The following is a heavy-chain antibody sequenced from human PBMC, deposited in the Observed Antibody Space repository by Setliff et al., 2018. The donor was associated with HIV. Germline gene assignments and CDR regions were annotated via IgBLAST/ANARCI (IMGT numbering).Heavy chain of an antibody. CDR2: INPNSGGT. J-gene: IGHJ3*02. CDR3: ARDKLEETAESLWGPMKNDAFDI. CDR1: GGSFSSYA. Sequence: GASVKVSCKASGGSFSSYALSWVRQAPGQGLEWMGWINPNSGGTNYAQKFQGRVTMTRDTSTNTTYMEMSRLRSDDTAIYYCARDKLEETAESLWGPMKNDAFDIWGPGTLVTVSS. V-gene: IGHV1-2*02. D-gene: IGHD2-21*01.